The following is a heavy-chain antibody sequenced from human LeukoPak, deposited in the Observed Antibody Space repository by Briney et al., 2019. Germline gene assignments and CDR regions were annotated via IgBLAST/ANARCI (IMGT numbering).Heavy chain of an antibody. CDR2: IYHSGST. CDR3: ARAPGVRYYYYMDV. D-gene: IGHD2-8*01. CDR1: GYSISSGYY. Sequence: SETLSLTCTVSGYSISSGYYWGWIRQPPGKGLEWIGSIYHSGSTYYNPSLKSRVTISVDTSKNQFSLKLSSVTAADTALYYCARAPGVRYYYYMDVWGKGTTVTVSS. J-gene: IGHJ6*03. V-gene: IGHV4-38-2*02.